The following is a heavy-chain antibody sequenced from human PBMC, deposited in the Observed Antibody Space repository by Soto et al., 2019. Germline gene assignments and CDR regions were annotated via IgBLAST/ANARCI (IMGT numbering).Heavy chain of an antibody. CDR3: ARGRNCTNGVCYRPFDY. CDR2: INHSGST. Sequence: SETLSHTCAVYGGSFSGYYWSWVRQPPGKGLEWIGEINHSGSTNYNPSLKSRVTISVDTSKNQFSLKLSSVTAADTAVYYCARGRNCTNGVCYRPFDYWGQGTLVTVSS. J-gene: IGHJ4*02. CDR1: GGSFSGYY. D-gene: IGHD2-8*01. V-gene: IGHV4-34*01.